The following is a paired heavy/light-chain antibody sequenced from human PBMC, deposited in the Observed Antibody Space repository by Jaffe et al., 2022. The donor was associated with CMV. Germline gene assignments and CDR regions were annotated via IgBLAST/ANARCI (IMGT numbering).Heavy chain of an antibody. V-gene: IGHV1-18*01. D-gene: IGHD3-3*01. CDR2: ISPYSDNT. CDR3: ARAVPFTTFGVVMTQGAYGFDI. Sequence: QVQLVQSGAEVKKPGASVKVSCKASGYTFTSYGISWVRQAPGQGLEWMGWISPYSDNTNYPQKLQGRVTLTTETSTSTAYMELRSLRSDDTAVYYCARAVPFTTFGVVMTQGAYGFDIWGQGTTVTVSS. CDR1: GYTFTSYG. J-gene: IGHJ3*02.
Light chain of an antibody. J-gene: IGKJ3*01. Sequence: DIVMTQSPLSLPVTPGEPASISCRSSQSLLHSNGHNYLDWYLQKPGQPPQLLIYLGSNRASGVPDRFSGSGSGTDFTLKISRVEAEDVGVFYCMQALETPGTFGPGTKVDLK. CDR1: QSLLHSNGHNY. CDR3: MQALETPGT. CDR2: LGS. V-gene: IGKV2-28*01.